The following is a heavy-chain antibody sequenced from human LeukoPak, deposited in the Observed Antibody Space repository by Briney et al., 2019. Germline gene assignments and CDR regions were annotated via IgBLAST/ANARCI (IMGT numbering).Heavy chain of an antibody. J-gene: IGHJ4*02. CDR1: AFTFSNYA. V-gene: IGHV3-23*01. CDR2: IDGGGGTT. Sequence: GGSLRLSCAASAFTFSNYAMSWVRQAPGKRLEWGSAIDGGGGTTYYADSVKGRFTISRDNSRNTLYLQMNSLRAEDTALYYCARPANSASGGYFLPYYFDYWGQGTLVAVSS. D-gene: IGHD3-22*01. CDR3: ARPANSASGGYFLPYYFDY.